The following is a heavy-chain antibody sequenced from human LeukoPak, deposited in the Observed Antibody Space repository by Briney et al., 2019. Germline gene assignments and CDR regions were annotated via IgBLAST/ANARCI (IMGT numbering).Heavy chain of an antibody. D-gene: IGHD3-10*01. V-gene: IGHV4-59*08. CDR3: ASTSGID. Sequence: PSETLSLTCTVSGVSISTYYWSWIRQPPGKGPEWIGYIYNSGYTDYNPSLKSRVIISVDTSKNQFFLRLSSVTAADTAVYYCASTSGIDWGQGTLVTVSS. CDR1: GVSISTYY. J-gene: IGHJ4*02. CDR2: IYNSGYT.